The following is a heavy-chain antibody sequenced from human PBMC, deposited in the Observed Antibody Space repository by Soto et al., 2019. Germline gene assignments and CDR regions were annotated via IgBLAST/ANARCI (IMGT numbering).Heavy chain of an antibody. CDR2: IHSSGIT. CDR3: ARSLSWKFDL. D-gene: IGHD1-1*01. J-gene: IGHJ2*01. Sequence: QVQLQESGPGLVKPSQTLSLTCTVSGDSIISGGYYWSWIRQHPGKGLEWIGYIHSSGITYYNPSLMSRLTLSVDTSKSQFSLNLSSMTAADAAVYYCARSLSWKFDLWGRDTLVTVPS. V-gene: IGHV4-31*03. CDR1: GDSIISGGYY.